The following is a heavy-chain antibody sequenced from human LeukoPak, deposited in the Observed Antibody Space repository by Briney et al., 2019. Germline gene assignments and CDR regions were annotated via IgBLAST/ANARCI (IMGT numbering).Heavy chain of an antibody. Sequence: PSETLSLTCSVSGGSISSYYWSWIRQPPGKGLEWIGYIYYSGSTNYNPSLKSRVTISVDTSENQLSLKLSSVTAADTALYYCARDSMTDSSTFDYWGQGTLVTVSS. CDR2: IYYSGST. CDR3: ARDSMTDSSTFDY. D-gene: IGHD2/OR15-2a*01. J-gene: IGHJ4*02. V-gene: IGHV4-59*01. CDR1: GGSISSYY.